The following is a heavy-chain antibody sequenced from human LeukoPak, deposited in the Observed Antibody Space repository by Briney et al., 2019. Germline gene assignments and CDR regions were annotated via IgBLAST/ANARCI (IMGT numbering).Heavy chain of an antibody. V-gene: IGHV3-66*01. CDR3: AKDARRSDGWYFFDH. J-gene: IGHJ4*02. CDR1: GFIVSGNF. D-gene: IGHD6-19*01. Sequence: GGSLRLSCAASGFIVSGNFMSWVRQAPGKGLEWVSVTYSGGSTYSADSVKGRFTISRDNSKNTLYLQLNSLRAEDTAIYYCAKDARRSDGWYFFDHWGQGALVTVSS. CDR2: TYSGGST.